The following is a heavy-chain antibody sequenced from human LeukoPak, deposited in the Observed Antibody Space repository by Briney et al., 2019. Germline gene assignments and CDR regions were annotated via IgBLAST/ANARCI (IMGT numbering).Heavy chain of an antibody. CDR1: GFPSSSYW. CDR2: ISGDGTIK. J-gene: IGHJ4*02. V-gene: IGHV3-74*03. CDR3: SRTQFDY. Sequence: GGSLRLSCEPSGFPSSSYWMLWVRQAPGKGLVWVSRISGDGTIKTYADFVRGRFIVSRDNTKNILYLQMNSLKVEDTATYFCSRTQFDYWGQGVLVTVSS.